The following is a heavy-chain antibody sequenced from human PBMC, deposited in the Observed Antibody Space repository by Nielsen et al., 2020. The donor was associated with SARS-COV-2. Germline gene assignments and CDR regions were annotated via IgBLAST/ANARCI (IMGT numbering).Heavy chain of an antibody. CDR1: GFTFSSYA. D-gene: IGHD3-9*01. CDR3: AKVHDILTGYYTYYFDY. V-gene: IGHV3-23*01. Sequence: GESLKISCAASGFTFSSYAMAWVRRAPGRGLQWVTGVSASGGSTYYTDSVKGRFSISRDNSKNTLFLQMNSLRAEDTAVYYCAKVHDILTGYYTYYFDYWGQGTLVTVSS. J-gene: IGHJ4*02. CDR2: VSASGGST.